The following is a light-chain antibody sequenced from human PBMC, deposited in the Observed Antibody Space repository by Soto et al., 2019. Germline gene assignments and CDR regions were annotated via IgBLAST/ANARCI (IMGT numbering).Light chain of an antibody. J-gene: IGKJ1*01. V-gene: IGKV3-20*01. CDR1: QSVSSSY. CDR2: GAS. CDR3: QQYGSSPTT. Sequence: EIVLTQSPGTLSLSPGERATLSCRASQSVSSSYLAWYQQKPGQAPRLRIYGASCRAPGTPDRFSGSGSGACFPLTSSRREPEEFAVYYCQQYGSSPTTFGQGTKVEIK.